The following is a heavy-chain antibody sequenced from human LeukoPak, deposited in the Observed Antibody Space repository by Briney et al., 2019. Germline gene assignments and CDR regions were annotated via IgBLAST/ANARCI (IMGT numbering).Heavy chain of an antibody. CDR3: AKHGVGATTLTFDY. CDR1: GFTFSSYE. CDR2: ISSSGSTI. J-gene: IGHJ4*02. D-gene: IGHD1-26*01. V-gene: IGHV3-48*03. Sequence: GGSLRLSCAASGFTFSSYEMNWVRQAPGKGLEWVSYISSSGSTIYYADSVKGRFTISRDNAKNTLYLQMNSLRAEDTAVYYCAKHGVGATTLTFDYWGQGTLVTVSS.